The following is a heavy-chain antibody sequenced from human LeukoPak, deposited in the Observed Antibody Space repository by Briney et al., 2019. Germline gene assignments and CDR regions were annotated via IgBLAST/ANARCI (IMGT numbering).Heavy chain of an antibody. CDR2: IHYSGGT. D-gene: IGHD4-11*01. CDR3: ARPYSNYVGNDAFAI. J-gene: IGHJ3*02. Sequence: SETLSLTCTVSGDSISAGTYYWGWIRQPPGKGLEWIGTIHYSGGTYYNPSLKSRVTISIDTSKNQFSLKLTSATAADTAVYYCARPYSNYVGNDAFAIWGQGTMVTVSS. CDR1: GDSISAGTYY. V-gene: IGHV4-39*01.